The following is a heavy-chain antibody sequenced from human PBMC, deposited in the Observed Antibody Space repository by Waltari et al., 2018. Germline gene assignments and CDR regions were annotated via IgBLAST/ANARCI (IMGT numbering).Heavy chain of an antibody. CDR1: GFTFSSYA. J-gene: IGHJ4*02. Sequence: EVQLLESGGGLVQPGGSLRLSCAASGFTFSSYAMSWVRQAPGKGLEWVSYISSSGSTIYYADSVKGRFTISRDNAKNSLYLQMNSLRAEDTAVYYCARGAAMVRGFDYWGQGTLVTVSS. V-gene: IGHV3-48*03. D-gene: IGHD5-18*01. CDR2: ISSSGSTI. CDR3: ARGAAMVRGFDY.